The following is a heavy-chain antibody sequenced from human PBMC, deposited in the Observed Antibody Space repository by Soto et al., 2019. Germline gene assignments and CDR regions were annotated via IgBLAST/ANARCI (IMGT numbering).Heavy chain of an antibody. J-gene: IGHJ4*02. D-gene: IGHD1-26*01. CDR1: GYTFTSYD. V-gene: IGHV1-8*01. CDR2: MNPNSGHS. CDR3: ARARSPSVRDGWD. Sequence: QVQLVQSGAEVKKPGASVKVSCKASGYTFTSYDISSVRQATAQVLEWMGWMNPNSGHSGYAQKFQGRVTMTRDTSIGTAYMELSSLISEDTAVYYCARARSPSVRDGWDWGQGTLVTVSS.